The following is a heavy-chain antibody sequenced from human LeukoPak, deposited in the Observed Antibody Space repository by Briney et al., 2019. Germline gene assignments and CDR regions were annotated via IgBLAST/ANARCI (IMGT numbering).Heavy chain of an antibody. CDR3: AREVNSSTWRPLDF. J-gene: IGHJ4*02. V-gene: IGHV4-4*07. CDR1: GGSISSYY. D-gene: IGHD6-13*01. Sequence: TSETLSLTCTVSGGSISSYYWSWIRQPAGKGLEWIGRIYTSGCTNYNPSLKSRLTMSVDTSNNQFSLKLTSMTAADTAVYYCAREVNSSTWRPLDFWGQGTLVTVSS. CDR2: IYTSGCT.